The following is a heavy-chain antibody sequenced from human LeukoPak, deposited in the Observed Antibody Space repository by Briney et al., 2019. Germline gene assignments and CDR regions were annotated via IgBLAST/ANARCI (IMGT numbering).Heavy chain of an antibody. Sequence: PGGSLRLSCAASRFIFSHYAMHWVRQAPGKGLEWVALISSDGSKTFHADSVKGRFSISRDNSKNTLYLQLNSLRAEDTSVYYCARDSTYWYDSGSSGPHYFDYWGQGTLVTVSS. CDR3: ARDSTYWYDSGSSGPHYFDY. V-gene: IGHV3-30*01. CDR1: RFIFSHYA. J-gene: IGHJ4*02. D-gene: IGHD3-10*01. CDR2: ISSDGSKT.